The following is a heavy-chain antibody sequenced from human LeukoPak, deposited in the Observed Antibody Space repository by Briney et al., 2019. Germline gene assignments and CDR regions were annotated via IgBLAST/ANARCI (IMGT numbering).Heavy chain of an antibody. Sequence: PSETLSLTCTVSGGSISNYYWSWIRQPAGKGLEWIGRIYTSGSTNYNPSLESRVTMSVDTSKNQFSLKLSSVTAADTAVYYCARDDGRYYDSSAYYDYWGQGTLVTVSS. CDR3: ARDDGRYYDSSAYYDY. CDR2: IYTSGST. V-gene: IGHV4-4*07. CDR1: GGSISNYY. D-gene: IGHD3-22*01. J-gene: IGHJ4*02.